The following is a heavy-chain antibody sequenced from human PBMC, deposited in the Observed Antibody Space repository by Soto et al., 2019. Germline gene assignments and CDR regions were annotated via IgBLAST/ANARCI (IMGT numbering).Heavy chain of an antibody. CDR3: ARVLPSGTNYFTEY. D-gene: IGHD3-10*01. J-gene: IGHJ4*02. CDR2: ITYDGSNK. V-gene: IGHV3-30*03. Sequence: PGGSLRLSCAASGFTFSSYAMSWVRQAPGKGLEWVSVITYDGSNKYYADSVKGRFTISRDNSKNTLYLQMNSLKTEDTAVYYCARVLPSGTNYFTEYWGQGTLVTVSS. CDR1: GFTFSSYA.